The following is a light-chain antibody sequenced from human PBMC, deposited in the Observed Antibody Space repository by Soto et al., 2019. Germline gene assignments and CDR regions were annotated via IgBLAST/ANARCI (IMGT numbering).Light chain of an antibody. CDR3: SAWDDSLSGPV. Sequence: QSVLTQPPSASGTPGQRVTISCSGSSSNIGSNYVYWYRQLPGTAPNVLIYRNDERPSGVPDRFSGSKSGSSASLAISGLLSEDEANYYGSAWDDSLSGPVFGRGTKLTVL. CDR1: SSNIGSNY. V-gene: IGLV1-47*01. CDR2: RND. J-gene: IGLJ3*02.